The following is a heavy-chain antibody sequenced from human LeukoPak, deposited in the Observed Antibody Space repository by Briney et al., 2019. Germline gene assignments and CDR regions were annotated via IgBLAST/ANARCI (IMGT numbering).Heavy chain of an antibody. V-gene: IGHV1-24*01. CDR1: GYTLTELS. CDR2: FDPEDGET. D-gene: IGHD4-17*01. Sequence: ASVKVSCKVSGYTLTELSMHWVRQAPGKGLEWMGGFDPEDGETIYAQKFQGRVTMTTDTSTSTAYMELRSLRSDDTAVYYCARAGHPVTTVLAWFDPWGQGTLVTVSS. CDR3: ARAGHPVTTVLAWFDP. J-gene: IGHJ5*02.